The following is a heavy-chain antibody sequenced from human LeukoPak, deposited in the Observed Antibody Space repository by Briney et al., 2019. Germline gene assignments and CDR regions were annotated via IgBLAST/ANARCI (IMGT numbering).Heavy chain of an antibody. CDR1: GGSISSYY. V-gene: IGHV4-59*01. D-gene: IGHD2-2*01. CDR3: ARFIVVVPAAKGPDAFDI. Sequence: SQTLSLTCTVSGGSISSYYWSWIRQSPGKGLEWIGYIYYSGSTNYNPSLKSRVTISVDTSKNQFSLKLSSVTAADTAVYYCARFIVVVPAAKGPDAFDIWGQGTMVTVSS. J-gene: IGHJ3*02. CDR2: IYYSGST.